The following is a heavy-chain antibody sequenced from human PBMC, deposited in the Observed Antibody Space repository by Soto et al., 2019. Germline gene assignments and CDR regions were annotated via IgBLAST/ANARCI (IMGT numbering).Heavy chain of an antibody. V-gene: IGHV1-69*13. Sequence: SVKVSCKASGGTFSSYAISWVRQAPGQGLEWMGGIIPIFGTANYAQKFQGRVTITADESTSTAYMELSSLRSEDTAVYYCASEYCSGGSCYSEYYYYYYSMDVWGQGTTVTVSS. CDR1: GGTFSSYA. J-gene: IGHJ6*02. CDR2: IIPIFGTA. CDR3: ASEYCSGGSCYSEYYYYYYSMDV. D-gene: IGHD2-15*01.